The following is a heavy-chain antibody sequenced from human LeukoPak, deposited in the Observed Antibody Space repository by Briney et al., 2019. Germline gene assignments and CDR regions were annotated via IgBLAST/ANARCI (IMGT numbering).Heavy chain of an antibody. CDR1: GGSISSSTYY. D-gene: IGHD3-16*01. V-gene: IGHV4-39*01. CDR2: IYYSGST. J-gene: IGHJ4*02. CDR3: VRGSTLRHYQY. Sequence: SETLSLTCTVSGGSISSSTYYWGWIRRPPGKGLEGIGSIYYSGSTYYNPSLKSRVTVSVDTSMNQFSLKLSSVTAADTAVYYCVRGSTLRHYQYWGQGTLVTVSS.